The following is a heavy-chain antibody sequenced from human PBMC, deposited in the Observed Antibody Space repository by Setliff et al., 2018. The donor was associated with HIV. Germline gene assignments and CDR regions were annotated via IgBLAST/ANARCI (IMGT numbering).Heavy chain of an antibody. CDR1: GFFFSDHY. J-gene: IGHJ3*02. CDR2: IKSSTSEI. V-gene: IGHV3-11*06. Sequence: GGSLRLSCAVSGFFFSDHYMSWIRQAPGKGLEWLSFIKSSTSEILYADSVKGRFTVSTDNAKNSLYLEMNSLRAEDTAVYYCARDKNWAFDIWGQGTMVTVSS. CDR3: ARDKNWAFDI.